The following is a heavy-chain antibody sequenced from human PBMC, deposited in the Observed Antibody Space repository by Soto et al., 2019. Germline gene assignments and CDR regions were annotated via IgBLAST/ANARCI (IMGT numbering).Heavy chain of an antibody. CDR3: AKCIQVNWNYDAFHI. V-gene: IGHV3-23*01. Sequence: PGGSLRLSCAASGFTFSGYSMSWVRQAPGKGLEWVSHITTRGATYYADPVKGRFTISRDSSRKTLYLQMNNLRVEDTALHYCAKCIQVNWNYDAFHIWGQGTMVTVSS. D-gene: IGHD1-7*01. J-gene: IGHJ3*02. CDR2: ITTRGAT. CDR1: GFTFSGYS.